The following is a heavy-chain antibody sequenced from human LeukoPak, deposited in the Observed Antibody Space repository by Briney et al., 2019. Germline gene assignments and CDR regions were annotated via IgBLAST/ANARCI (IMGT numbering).Heavy chain of an antibody. CDR1: GVSISSSNSY. D-gene: IGHD3/OR15-3a*01. CDR3: ARQTGSGLFILP. V-gene: IGHV4-39*01. Sequence: SETLSLTCTVSGVSISSSNSYWGWIRQPPGKGLEWIGSIYYSGNTYYNASLKSQVSISIDTYKNQFSLRLTSVTAADTAVYYCARQTGSGLFILPGGQGTLVTVSS. CDR2: IYYSGNT. J-gene: IGHJ4*02.